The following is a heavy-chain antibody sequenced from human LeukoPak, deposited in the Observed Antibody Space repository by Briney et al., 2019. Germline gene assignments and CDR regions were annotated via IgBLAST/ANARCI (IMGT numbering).Heavy chain of an antibody. CDR1: GGSFSGYY. D-gene: IGHD6-13*01. CDR3: ARGGKLRLPAAAVPKPLDY. J-gene: IGHJ4*02. Sequence: SETLSLTCADSGGSFSGYYWSWIRQPPGKGLEWIGEINHSGSTNYNPSLKSRVTISVDTSKNQFSLKLSSVTAADTAVYYCARGGKLRLPAAAVPKPLDYWGQGTLVTVSS. CDR2: INHSGST. V-gene: IGHV4-34*01.